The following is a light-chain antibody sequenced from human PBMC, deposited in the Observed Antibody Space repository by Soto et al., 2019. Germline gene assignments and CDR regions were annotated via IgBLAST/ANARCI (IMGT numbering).Light chain of an antibody. Sequence: DIVMTQSPLSLTVAPGEPASISCRSSQSLLHSNGYNYLDWYLQKPGQSPQLLIYLGSNRASGVLDRFSGSGLGTDFTLKIIRVEAEDVGVYYCMHAQPAPPSFAGEPRVEIK. V-gene: IGKV2-28*01. CDR2: LGS. CDR3: MHAQPAPPS. J-gene: IGKJ4*01. CDR1: QSLLHSNGYNY.